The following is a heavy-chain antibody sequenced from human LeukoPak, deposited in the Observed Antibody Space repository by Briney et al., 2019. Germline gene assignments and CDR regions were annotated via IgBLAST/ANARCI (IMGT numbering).Heavy chain of an antibody. CDR3: ARLKRDGYNFDY. CDR1: GYSFPIYW. Sequence: GESLKISCKGSGYSFPIYWISWVRQMPGKGLEWMGRIDPSDSYTNYSPSSQGHVTMSADKSISTAYLQWSSLRASDTAIYYCARLKRDGYNFDYWGQGTLVTVSS. J-gene: IGHJ4*02. D-gene: IGHD5-24*01. V-gene: IGHV5-10-1*01. CDR2: IDPSDSYT.